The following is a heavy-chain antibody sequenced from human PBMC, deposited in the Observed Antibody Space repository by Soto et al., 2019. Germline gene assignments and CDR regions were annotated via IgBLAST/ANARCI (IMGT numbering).Heavy chain of an antibody. Sequence: QVQLVESGGGVVQPGRSLRLSCAASGCTFSNNGMHWVRQAPGKGLEWVAVIWYDGINKYYADSVKGRFIISRDNSKNTVYLQMTILIVDDTAVYYCARDPVQMVDGLAVCGQGTTVTVSS. J-gene: IGHJ6*02. CDR1: GCTFSNNG. CDR2: IWYDGINK. D-gene: IGHD2-15*01. V-gene: IGHV3-33*01. CDR3: ARDPVQMVDGLAV.